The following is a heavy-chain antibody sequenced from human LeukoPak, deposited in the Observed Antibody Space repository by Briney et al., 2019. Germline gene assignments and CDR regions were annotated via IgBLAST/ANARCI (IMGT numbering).Heavy chain of an antibody. CDR3: ARGGVYSTSAVDY. D-gene: IGHD6-6*01. Sequence: GGSLRLSCAASGFTFNNYSMNWVRQAPGKGLEWVSSISSRSNYIYYPDSVKGRFTISRDNAKNTLYLQMNSLRADDTAVYYCARGGVYSTSAVDYWGQGTLVTVSS. CDR2: ISSRSNYI. CDR1: GFTFNNYS. J-gene: IGHJ4*02. V-gene: IGHV3-21*01.